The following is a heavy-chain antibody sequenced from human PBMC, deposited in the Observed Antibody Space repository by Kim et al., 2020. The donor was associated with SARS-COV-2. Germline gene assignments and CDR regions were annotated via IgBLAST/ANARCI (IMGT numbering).Heavy chain of an antibody. J-gene: IGHJ6*02. Sequence: VVSVKSRITINPDTSKNQFSLQLNSVTPEDTAVYYCAGEIEGDYYYGMDVWGQGTTVTVSS. CDR3: AGEIEGDYYYGMDV. D-gene: IGHD7-27*01. V-gene: IGHV6-1*01.